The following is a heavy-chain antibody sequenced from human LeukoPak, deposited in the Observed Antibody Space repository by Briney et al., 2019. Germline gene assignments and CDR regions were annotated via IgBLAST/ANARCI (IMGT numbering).Heavy chain of an antibody. CDR2: ISGSGGST. CDR1: GFTLSSYA. D-gene: IGHD3-22*01. CDR3: AKDLTRSARITMIVVVPDAFDI. V-gene: IGHV3-23*01. Sequence: TGGSLRLSCAASGFTLSSYAMSWVRQAPGKGLEWVSAISGSGGSTYYAESGKGRFTISRDNSNNTLYLQMNSLRAEDTAVYYCAKDLTRSARITMIVVVPDAFDIWGQGTMVTVSS. J-gene: IGHJ3*02.